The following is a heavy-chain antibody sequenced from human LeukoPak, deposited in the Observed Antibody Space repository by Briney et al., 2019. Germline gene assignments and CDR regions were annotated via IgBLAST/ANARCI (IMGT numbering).Heavy chain of an antibody. D-gene: IGHD3-10*01. V-gene: IGHV4-59*01. J-gene: IGHJ4*02. CDR3: ARGVEGYYGSGXTXDY. Sequence: SETLSLTCTISGGSISSYYWSWIRQPPGKGLEWIGYIYYSGSTNYNPSLKSRVTISVDTSKNQFSLKLSSVTAADTAVYYCARGVEGYYGSGXTXDYWGQGTLVTVSS. CDR2: IYYSGST. CDR1: GGSISSYY.